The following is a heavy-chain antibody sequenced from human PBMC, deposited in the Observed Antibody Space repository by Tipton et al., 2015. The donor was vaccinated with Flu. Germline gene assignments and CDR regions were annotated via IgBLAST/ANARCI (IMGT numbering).Heavy chain of an antibody. J-gene: IGHJ4*02. CDR3: ARRGGMYSSGVGLDY. D-gene: IGHD6-19*01. CDR1: GGSFSGYY. V-gene: IGHV4-34*01. CDR2: INHSGST. Sequence: TLSLTCAVYGGSFSGYYWSWIRQPPGKGLEWIGEINHSGSTNYNPSLKSRVTISVDTSKNQFSLKLSSVTAADTAVYYCARRGGMYSSGVGLDYWGQGTLVTVSS.